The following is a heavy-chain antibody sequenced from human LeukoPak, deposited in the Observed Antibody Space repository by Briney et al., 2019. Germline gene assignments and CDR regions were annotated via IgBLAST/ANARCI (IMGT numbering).Heavy chain of an antibody. J-gene: IGHJ3*02. Sequence: GGSLRLSCAASGFTFSSYAMSWVRQAPGKGLEWVSAISGSGGSTYYADPVKGRFTISRDNSKNTLYLRMNSLRAEDTAVYYCVFGGNYYDSSGYQTFDIWGQGTMVTVSS. CDR2: ISGSGGST. CDR3: VFGGNYYDSSGYQTFDI. D-gene: IGHD3-22*01. V-gene: IGHV3-23*01. CDR1: GFTFSSYA.